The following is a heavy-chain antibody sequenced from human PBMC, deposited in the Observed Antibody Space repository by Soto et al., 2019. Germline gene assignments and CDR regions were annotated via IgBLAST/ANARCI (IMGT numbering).Heavy chain of an antibody. CDR1: GFTFSSYW. CDR3: ARGEGDIYSSGWYYYYYMDA. D-gene: IGHD6-19*01. CDR2: IKQDGSEK. V-gene: IGHV3-7*01. Sequence: HPGGSLRLSCAASGFTFSSYWMSWVRQAPGKGLEWVANIKQDGSEKYYVDSVKGRFTISRDNAKNSLYLQMNSLRAEDTAVYYCARGEGDIYSSGWYYYYYMDARGKGTTVTVSS. J-gene: IGHJ6*03.